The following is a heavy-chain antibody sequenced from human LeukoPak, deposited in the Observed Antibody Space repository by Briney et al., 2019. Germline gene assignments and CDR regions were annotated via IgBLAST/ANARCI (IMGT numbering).Heavy chain of an antibody. V-gene: IGHV4-61*02. CDR1: GGSISSGSYY. J-gene: IGHJ4*02. Sequence: SETLSLTCTVSGGSISSGSYYWSWIRQPAGKGLEWIGRIYTSGSTNYNPSLKSRVTMSVDTSKNQFSLKLSSVTAADTAVYYCARDSNTAMGNWGQGTLVTVSS. CDR3: ARDSNTAMGN. CDR2: IYTSGST. D-gene: IGHD5-18*01.